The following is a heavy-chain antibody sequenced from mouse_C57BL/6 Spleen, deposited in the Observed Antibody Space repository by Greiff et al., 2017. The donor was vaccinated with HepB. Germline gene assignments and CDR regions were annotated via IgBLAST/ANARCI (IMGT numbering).Heavy chain of an antibody. Sequence: EVKVVESVAELVRPGASVKLSCTASGFNIKNTYMHWVKQRPEQGLEWIGRIDPANGNTKYAPKFQGKATITADTSSNTAYLQLSSLTSEDTAIYYCARTIYDGYYPHYFGYWGQGTTLTVSS. CDR1: GFNIKNTY. CDR3: ARTIYDGYYPHYFGY. J-gene: IGHJ2*01. CDR2: IDPANGNT. V-gene: IGHV14-3*01. D-gene: IGHD2-3*01.